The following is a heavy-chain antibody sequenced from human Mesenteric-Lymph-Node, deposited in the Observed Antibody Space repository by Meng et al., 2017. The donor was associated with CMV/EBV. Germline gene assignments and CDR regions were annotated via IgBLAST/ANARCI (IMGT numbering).Heavy chain of an antibody. Sequence: GDTFNNFWVGWLRQEPGKGLEWLGVIYPDDSGVRYNPSFQGQVTISADKSINTAYLQWGSLKASDTAMYYCARRKTYYDFLGGWFDPWGPGTLVTVSS. CDR3: ARRKTYYDFLGGWFDP. D-gene: IGHD3-3*01. J-gene: IGHJ5*02. CDR2: IYPDDSGV. V-gene: IGHV5-51*01. CDR1: GDTFNNFW.